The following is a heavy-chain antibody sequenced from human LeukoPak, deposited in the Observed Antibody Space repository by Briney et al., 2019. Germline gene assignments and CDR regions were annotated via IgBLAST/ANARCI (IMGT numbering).Heavy chain of an antibody. V-gene: IGHV1-8*01. J-gene: IGHJ4*02. CDR1: GYTFTSYD. Sequence: ASVKVSCKASGYTFTSYDINWVRQATGQGLEWMGWMNPNSGNTGYAQKFQGRVTMTRDTSISTAYMELSRLRSDDTAVYYCARAFGGVIVMRIDYWGQGTLVTVSS. D-gene: IGHD3-16*02. CDR2: MNPNSGNT. CDR3: ARAFGGVIVMRIDY.